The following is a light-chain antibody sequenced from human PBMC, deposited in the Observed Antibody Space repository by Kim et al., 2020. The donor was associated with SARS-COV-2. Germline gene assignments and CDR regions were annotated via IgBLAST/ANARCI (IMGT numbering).Light chain of an antibody. CDR1: QSVSSSY. CDR3: QQYGSSPRT. J-gene: IGKJ2*02. Sequence: IVLTQSPGTLSLSPGERATLSCRASQSVSSSYLAWYQQKPGQAPRLLIYGASSSGSGTDFTLTISRLEPEDFAVYYCQQYGSSPRTFGQGTKLEI. CDR2: GAS. V-gene: IGKV3-20*01.